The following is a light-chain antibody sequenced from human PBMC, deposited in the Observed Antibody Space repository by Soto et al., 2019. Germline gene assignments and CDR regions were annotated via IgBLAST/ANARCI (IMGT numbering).Light chain of an antibody. CDR1: SSNIGINT. CDR2: TNN. J-gene: IGLJ1*01. Sequence: QSVLTQPPSASGTPGQRVTISCSGSSSNIGINTVSWYQQLPGTAPKLLIYTNNQRPSGVPDRFSGSKSGTSASLAISGLQSEDEADYYRAAWDDSLNGYVFGTGTKVTVL. V-gene: IGLV1-44*01. CDR3: AAWDDSLNGYV.